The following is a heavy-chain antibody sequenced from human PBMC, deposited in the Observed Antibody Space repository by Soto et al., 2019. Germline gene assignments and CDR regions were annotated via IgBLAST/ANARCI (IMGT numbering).Heavy chain of an antibody. Sequence: PSETLSLTCAVYGGSFSGYYWSWIRQPPGKGLEWIGEINHSGSTNYNPSLKSRVTISVDTSKNQFSLKLSSVTAADTAVYYCARVRKRSSYIIMVRGVISGPAADAFDIWGQGTMVTVSS. CDR2: INHSGST. V-gene: IGHV4-34*01. J-gene: IGHJ3*02. CDR3: ARVRKRSSYIIMVRGVISGPAADAFDI. D-gene: IGHD3-10*01. CDR1: GGSFSGYY.